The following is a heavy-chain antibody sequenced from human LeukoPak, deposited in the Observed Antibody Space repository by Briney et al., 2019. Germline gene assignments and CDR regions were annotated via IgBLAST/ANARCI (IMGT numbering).Heavy chain of an antibody. CDR1: GFTFSSYE. V-gene: IGHV3-48*03. J-gene: IGHJ6*04. CDR2: ISSSGSTI. D-gene: IGHD4-17*01. CDR3: ARGRAVPTGYGMDV. Sequence: QPGGSLRLSCAASGFTFSSYEMNWVRQAPGKGLEWVSYISSSGSTIYYADSVEGRFTISRDNAKNSLYLQMNSLRAEDTAVYYCARGRAVPTGYGMDVWGKGTTVTVSS.